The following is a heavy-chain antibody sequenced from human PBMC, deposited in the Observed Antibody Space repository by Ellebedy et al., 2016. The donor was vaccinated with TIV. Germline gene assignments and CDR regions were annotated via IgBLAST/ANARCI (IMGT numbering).Heavy chain of an antibody. Sequence: AASVKVSCKASGGTFSSYAISWVRQAPGQGLEWMGGIIPIFGTANYAQKFQGRVTITADESTSTAYMELSSLRSEDTAVYYCARDSGYYDSSVPEYYFDYWGQGTLVTVSS. V-gene: IGHV1-69*13. J-gene: IGHJ4*02. CDR1: GGTFSSYA. CDR2: IIPIFGTA. CDR3: ARDSGYYDSSVPEYYFDY. D-gene: IGHD3-22*01.